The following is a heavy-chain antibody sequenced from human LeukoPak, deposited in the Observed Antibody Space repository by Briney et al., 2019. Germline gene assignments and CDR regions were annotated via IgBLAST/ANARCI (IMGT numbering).Heavy chain of an antibody. CDR1: GGSISSYY. V-gene: IGHV4-59*01. Sequence: PSETLSLTCTVSGGSISSYYWSWTRQPPGKGLEWIGYIYYSGSTNYNPSLKSRVTISVDTSKNQFSLKLSSVTAADTAVYYCARGYYILTGYLDYWGQGTLVTVSS. J-gene: IGHJ4*02. CDR3: ARGYYILTGYLDY. D-gene: IGHD3-9*01. CDR2: IYYSGST.